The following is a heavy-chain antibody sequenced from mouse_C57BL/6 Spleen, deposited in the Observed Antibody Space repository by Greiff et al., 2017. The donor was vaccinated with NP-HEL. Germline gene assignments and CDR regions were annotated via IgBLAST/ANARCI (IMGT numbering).Heavy chain of an antibody. D-gene: IGHD1-1*01. Sequence: VHVKQSGAELVKPGASVKLSCTASGFNIKDYYMHWVKQRTEQGLEWIGRIDPEDGETKYAPKFQGKATITADTSSNTAYLQLSSLTSEDTAVYYWASEDYGSRWYFDGWGTGTTVTVSS. V-gene: IGHV14-2*01. CDR1: GFNIKDYY. CDR3: ASEDYGSRWYFDG. J-gene: IGHJ1*03. CDR2: IDPEDGET.